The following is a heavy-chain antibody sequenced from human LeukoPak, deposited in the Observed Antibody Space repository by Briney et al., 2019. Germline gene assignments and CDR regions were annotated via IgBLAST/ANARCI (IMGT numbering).Heavy chain of an antibody. CDR3: AKQKTEKQQKWYYFDY. CDR2: ISGSGGST. D-gene: IGHD6-13*01. CDR1: GFTFSNYG. J-gene: IGHJ4*02. Sequence: PGGSLRLSCAASGFTFSNYGMSWVRQAPGKGLEWVSAISGSGGSTYYADSVKGRFTISRDNSKNTLYLQMNSLRAEDTAVYYCAKQKTEKQQKWYYFDYWGQGTLVTVSS. V-gene: IGHV3-23*01.